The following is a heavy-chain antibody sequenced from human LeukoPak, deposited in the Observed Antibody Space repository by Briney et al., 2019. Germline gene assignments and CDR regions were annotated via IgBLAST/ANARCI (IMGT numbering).Heavy chain of an antibody. J-gene: IGHJ5*02. V-gene: IGHV4-38-2*02. CDR1: GYSASSVSD. Sequence: SQTLSLTCTVSGYSASSVSDWGWFRQPPGKGPEGFRTIYDDGNTYSNTSLKSRLNISVGTSRNQCSLKLTSMTAADTAVYYCARATTVTTRWFDPWGQGTLVTVSP. CDR2: IYDDGNT. D-gene: IGHD4-11*01. CDR3: ARATTVTTRWFDP.